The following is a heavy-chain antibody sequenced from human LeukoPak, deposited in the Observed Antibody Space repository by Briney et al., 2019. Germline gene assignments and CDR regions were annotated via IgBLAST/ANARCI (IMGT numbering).Heavy chain of an antibody. V-gene: IGHV1-69*06. J-gene: IGHJ6*04. D-gene: IGHD6-19*01. CDR3: ARVGYSSGWGKYYYYYGMDV. CDR1: GGTFSSYA. Sequence: ASVKVSCKASGGTFSSYAISWVRQAPGQGLEWMGGIIPIFGTANYAQKFQGRVTITADKSTSTAYMELSSLRSEDTAVYYCARVGYSSGWGKYYYYYGMDVWGKGTTVTVSP. CDR2: IIPIFGTA.